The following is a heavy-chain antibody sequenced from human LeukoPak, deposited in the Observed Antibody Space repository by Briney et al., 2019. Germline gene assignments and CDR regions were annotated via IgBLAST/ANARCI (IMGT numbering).Heavy chain of an antibody. CDR1: GFTFSSYS. CDR3: IRDLFDDYSLDY. D-gene: IGHD3-16*01. Sequence: GGSLRLSCAASGFTFSSYSMNWVRQAPGKGLEWVSSINSDSSIMYYAESVKGRFTISRDNARNSLYQQMNSLRAEDTAVYYCIRDLFDDYSLDYWGQGALVTVSS. V-gene: IGHV3-21*01. CDR2: INSDSSIM. J-gene: IGHJ4*02.